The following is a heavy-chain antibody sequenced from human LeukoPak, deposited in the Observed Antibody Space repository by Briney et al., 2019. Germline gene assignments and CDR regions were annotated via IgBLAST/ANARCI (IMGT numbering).Heavy chain of an antibody. V-gene: IGHV1-2*02. Sequence: GASVKVSCKASGYTFTGYYMHWVRQAPGQGLEWMGWINPNGGGTNYAQKFQGRVTMTRDTSISTAYMELSRLRSDDTAVYYCARGSIVVVPAAINYYYGMDVWGQGTTVTVSS. CDR1: GYTFTGYY. CDR2: INPNGGGT. CDR3: ARGSIVVVPAAINYYYGMDV. D-gene: IGHD2-2*01. J-gene: IGHJ6*02.